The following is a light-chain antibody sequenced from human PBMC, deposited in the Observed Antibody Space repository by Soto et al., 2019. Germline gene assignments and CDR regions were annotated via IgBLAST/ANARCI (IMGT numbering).Light chain of an antibody. CDR3: SSYTSSSTLVV. V-gene: IGLV2-14*01. CDR1: SSDVGGYNY. CDR2: EVS. J-gene: IGLJ2*01. Sequence: QSALTQPASLSGSPGQSITISCTGTSSDVGGYNYVSWYQHHPGKAPKLMIYEVSNRPSGVSNRFSGSKSGNTASLTISGVKAEDEADYYCSSYTSSSTLVVFGGGTTLTVL.